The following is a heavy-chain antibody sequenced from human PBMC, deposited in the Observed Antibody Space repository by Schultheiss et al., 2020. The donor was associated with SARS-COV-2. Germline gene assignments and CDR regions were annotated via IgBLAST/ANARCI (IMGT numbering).Heavy chain of an antibody. V-gene: IGHV4-61*01. CDR1: GCSVSSTSYY. D-gene: IGHD5-24*01. CDR2: IYYSGST. Sequence: SQTLSLTCTVSGCSVSSTSYYWSWIRQPPGKGLEWIGYIYYSGSTNYNPSLKSRVTISVDTSKNQFSLKLSSVTAADTAVYYCARDGGGDGYNFNYYGMDVWGQGTTVTVSS. J-gene: IGHJ6*02. CDR3: ARDGGGDGYNFNYYGMDV.